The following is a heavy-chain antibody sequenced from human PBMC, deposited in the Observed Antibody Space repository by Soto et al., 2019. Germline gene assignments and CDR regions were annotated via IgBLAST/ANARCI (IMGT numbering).Heavy chain of an antibody. J-gene: IGHJ4*02. V-gene: IGHV3-53*02. D-gene: IGHD2-2*01. CDR2: LYSDGNT. Sequence: EVQLVETGGGLIQPGGALILSCAASGFTVSSKYMSWLRQAPGKGLEWVSILYSDGNTYYADSVKGRFTVSRDNSKNTLNLQINSLRPEDTAVYFCARGRGTCVVTTCYLPFDSWGQGALVTVSS. CDR1: GFTVSSKY. CDR3: ARGRGTCVVTTCYLPFDS.